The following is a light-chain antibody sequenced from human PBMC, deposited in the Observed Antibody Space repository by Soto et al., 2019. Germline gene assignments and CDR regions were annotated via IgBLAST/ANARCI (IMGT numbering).Light chain of an antibody. CDR1: SSDVGGYNY. Sequence: QSALTQPPSASGSPGQSVTISCTGTSSDVGGYNYVSWYQQHPGKAPKLIIYEVYKRPSGVPDRFSGSKSGNTASLTVSGLQAEDEADYYCNSYAGTKRVFGGGTKLTVL. V-gene: IGLV2-8*01. J-gene: IGLJ3*02. CDR2: EVY. CDR3: NSYAGTKRV.